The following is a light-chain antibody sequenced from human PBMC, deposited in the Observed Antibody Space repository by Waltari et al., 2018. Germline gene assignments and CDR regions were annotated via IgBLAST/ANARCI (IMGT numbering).Light chain of an antibody. CDR2: EVT. V-gene: IGLV2-14*01. CDR3: SSYSTSSTFLI. Sequence: QSVLTQPASVSGSPGQSITISCTGSSSDIGADDYVSWYQQNSGRAPKLIIFEVTNRPSGVSDRFSGSRSGNTASLTISGLQAEDEADYFCSSYSTSSTFLIFGGGTKLTVL. CDR1: SSDIGADDY. J-gene: IGLJ2*01.